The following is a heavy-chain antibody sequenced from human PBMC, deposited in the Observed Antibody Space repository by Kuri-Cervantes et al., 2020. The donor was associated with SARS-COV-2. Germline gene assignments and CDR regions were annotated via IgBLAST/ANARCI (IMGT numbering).Heavy chain of an antibody. D-gene: IGHD3-22*01. CDR1: GVSISSYY. CDR2: IYYSGST. J-gene: IGHJ3*02. Sequence: LSCTVSGVSISSYYWSWIRQPPGKGLEWIGYIYYSGSTNYNPSLKSRVTISVDTSKNQFSLKLSSVTAADTAVYCCARARSITMIVVVIDAFDIWGQGTMVTVSS. CDR3: ARARSITMIVVVIDAFDI. V-gene: IGHV4-59*12.